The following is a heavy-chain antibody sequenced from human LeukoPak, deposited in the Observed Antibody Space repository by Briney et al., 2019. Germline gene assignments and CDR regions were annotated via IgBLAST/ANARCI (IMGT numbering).Heavy chain of an antibody. D-gene: IGHD6-13*01. J-gene: IGHJ5*02. CDR1: GGTFSSYA. Sequence: SVKVSCKASGGTFSSYAISWVRQAPGQGLEWTGRIIPILGIANYAQKFQGRVTITADKSTSTAYMELSSLRSEDTAVYYCARVGIAAAEGPWFDPWGQGTLVTVSS. CDR2: IIPILGIA. V-gene: IGHV1-69*04. CDR3: ARVGIAAAEGPWFDP.